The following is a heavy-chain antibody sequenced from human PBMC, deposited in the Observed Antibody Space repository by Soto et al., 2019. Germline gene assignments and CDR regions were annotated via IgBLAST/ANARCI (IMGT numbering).Heavy chain of an antibody. D-gene: IGHD3-3*01. CDR3: ARALDILPDYWCYGIDV. CDR1: GFTFSSYA. CDR2: ISGSGGST. Sequence: PGGSLRLSCAASGFTFSSYAMSWVRQAPGKGLEWVSAISGSGGSTYYADSVKGRFTISRDNSKNTLYLQMNNLRDEDTAVYYCARALDILPDYWCYGIDVWGAGTTVTVSS. V-gene: IGHV3-23*01. J-gene: IGHJ6*04.